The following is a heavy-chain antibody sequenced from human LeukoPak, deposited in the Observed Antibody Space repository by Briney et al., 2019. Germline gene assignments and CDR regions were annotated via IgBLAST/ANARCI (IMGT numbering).Heavy chain of an antibody. V-gene: IGHV4-59*01. D-gene: IGHD4-17*01. CDR3: ARDGTVTGYFDY. CDR1: GGSISSYY. J-gene: IGHJ4*02. CDR2: IYYSGST. Sequence: SETLSLTCTVSGGSISSYYWSWIRQPPGKGLEWIGYIYYSGSTNYNPSLKSRVTISVDTSKNQFSLKLSSVTAADTAVYYCARDGTVTGYFDYWGQGTLVTVSS.